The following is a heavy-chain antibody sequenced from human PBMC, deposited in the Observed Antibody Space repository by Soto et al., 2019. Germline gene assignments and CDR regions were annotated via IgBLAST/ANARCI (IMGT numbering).Heavy chain of an antibody. CDR3: ARPGGSGWFYFDS. CDR1: GESISGTIYY. J-gene: IGHJ4*02. V-gene: IGHV4-39*02. CDR2: IYYSGST. D-gene: IGHD6-13*01. Sequence: SETLSLTCIVSGESISGTIYYWGWIRQPPGKGLEWIGSIYYSGSTYYNPSLKSRDTISVDTSKNHFSLKLTSVTAADTAVYYCARPGGSGWFYFDSWGQGSQVTVSS.